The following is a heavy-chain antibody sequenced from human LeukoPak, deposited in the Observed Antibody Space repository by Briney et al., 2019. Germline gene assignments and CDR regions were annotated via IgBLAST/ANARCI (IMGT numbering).Heavy chain of an antibody. CDR3: VKTRTGGGAFDI. CDR2: IYHTGKT. Sequence: SETLSLTCTVSGGSIISSPYYWVLIRQSPGKGLEWIGTIYHTGKTYYNPSLNGRVTMSLDTSKNQFSLKLIAMTAADTAIYYCVKTRTGGGAFDIWGQGTKVTVSS. D-gene: IGHD7-27*01. CDR1: GGSIISSPYY. V-gene: IGHV4-39*01. J-gene: IGHJ3*02.